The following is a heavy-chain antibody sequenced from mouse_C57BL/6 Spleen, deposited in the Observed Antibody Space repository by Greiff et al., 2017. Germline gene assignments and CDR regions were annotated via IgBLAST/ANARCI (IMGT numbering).Heavy chain of an antibody. CDR3: ARSGYYGSSYGRLDY. V-gene: IGHV1-42*01. J-gene: IGHJ2*01. Sequence: EVQLQESGPGLVKPGASVKISCKASGYSFTGYYMNWVKQSPEKSLEWIGEINPSTGGTTYNQKFKAKATLTVDKSSSTAYMQLKSLTSEDSAVYYCARSGYYGSSYGRLDYWGQGTTLTVSS. CDR1: GYSFTGYY. CDR2: INPSTGGT. D-gene: IGHD1-1*01.